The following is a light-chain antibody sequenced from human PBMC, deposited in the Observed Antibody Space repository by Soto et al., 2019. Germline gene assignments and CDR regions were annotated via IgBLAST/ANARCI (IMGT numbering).Light chain of an antibody. CDR1: QSISSW. CDR2: DAS. Sequence: DIQMTQSPSTLSASVGDRVTITCRASQSISSWLAWYQQKPGKAPKLLIYDASSLESGVPSRFSGSGSGTEFTITISSLQPTDFATYYCQQYNSYWTFVQGTKVEIK. V-gene: IGKV1-5*01. CDR3: QQYNSYWT. J-gene: IGKJ1*01.